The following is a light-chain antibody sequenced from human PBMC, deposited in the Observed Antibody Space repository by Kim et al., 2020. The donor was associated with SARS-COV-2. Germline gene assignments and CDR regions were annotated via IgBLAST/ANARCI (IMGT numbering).Light chain of an antibody. Sequence: PRDTNSCSGSKSNRGKNAVKWYQQFPGKAPKLLIYYDDLLPSGVSDRFSASKAGTSASLAISGLQSEDEADYYCSTWDDRLNGVVFGGGTQLTVL. V-gene: IGLV1-36*01. CDR2: YDD. J-gene: IGLJ3*02. CDR3: STWDDRLNGVV. CDR1: KSNRGKNA.